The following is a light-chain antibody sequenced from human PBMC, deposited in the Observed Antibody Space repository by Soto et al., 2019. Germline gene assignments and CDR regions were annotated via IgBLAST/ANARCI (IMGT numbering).Light chain of an antibody. CDR2: GAS. J-gene: IGKJ1*01. V-gene: IGKV3-15*01. CDR1: QSVRSN. Sequence: EIVMTQSPATLSVSPGERATLSCRASQSVRSNLAWYQQKPGQAPRLLIYGASTRATGIPARFSGSGSGTEFTLTISSLQSEDFAVYYCQQYKNWPPITFGQGTKVDIK. CDR3: QQYKNWPPIT.